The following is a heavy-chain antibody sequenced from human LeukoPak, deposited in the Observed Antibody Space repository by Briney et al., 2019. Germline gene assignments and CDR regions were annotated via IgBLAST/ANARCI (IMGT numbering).Heavy chain of an antibody. CDR3: ARIQAYGGNSEGYYFNY. D-gene: IGHD4-23*01. Sequence: TLSLTCTVSGGSIRSDYWTWIRQPPGKALKWLALIDWDDDKFYSTSLKTRLTIPKDTSKNQVVLTMTNMDPVDTATYYCARIQAYGGNSEGYYFNYWGQGTLVTVSS. CDR2: IDWDDDK. J-gene: IGHJ4*02. V-gene: IGHV2-70*18. CDR1: GGSIRSDYW.